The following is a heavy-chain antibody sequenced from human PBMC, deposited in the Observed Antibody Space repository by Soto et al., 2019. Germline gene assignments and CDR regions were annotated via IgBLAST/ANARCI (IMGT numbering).Heavy chain of an antibody. J-gene: IGHJ5*02. D-gene: IGHD3-22*01. Sequence: SETLSLTCTVSGGSISSYYWSWIRQPPGKGLEWIGYIYYSGSTNYNPSLKSRVTISIDTSKNQFSLKLSSVTAADTAVYYCARHGITYYYDSSGYSRWFDPWGQGTLVTVSS. CDR3: ARHGITYYYDSSGYSRWFDP. CDR1: GGSISSYY. CDR2: IYYSGST. V-gene: IGHV4-59*01.